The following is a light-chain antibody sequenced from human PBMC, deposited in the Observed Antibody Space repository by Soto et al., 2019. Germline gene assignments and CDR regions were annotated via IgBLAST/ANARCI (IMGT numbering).Light chain of an antibody. J-gene: IGLJ1*01. CDR3: CSFARSTTFYV. CDR2: EGD. CDR1: SSDVGSSNL. V-gene: IGLV2-23*01. Sequence: QSALTQPASLSGSPGQSITISCTGTSSDVGSSNLVSWYQHHPGKAPKLIIFEGDRRPSGVSGRFSGSRSGNTASLAISGLQAEDEADYYCCSFARSTTFYVFGTGTKLTVL.